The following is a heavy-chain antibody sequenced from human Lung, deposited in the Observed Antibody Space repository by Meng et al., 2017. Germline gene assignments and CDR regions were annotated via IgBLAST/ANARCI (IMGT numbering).Heavy chain of an antibody. CDR3: ARGPTTMAHDFDY. J-gene: IGHJ4*02. CDR1: GGSFIDYY. CDR2: INHSGST. D-gene: IGHD4-11*01. V-gene: IGHV4-34*01. Sequence: QGQQKQWAEGLLKPSETLSLTCVVVGGSFIDYYWSWIRQPPGKGLEWIGEINHSGSTNYNLSLESRATISVDTSQNNLSLKLSSVTAADSAVYYCARGPTTMAHDFDYWGQGTLVTVSS.